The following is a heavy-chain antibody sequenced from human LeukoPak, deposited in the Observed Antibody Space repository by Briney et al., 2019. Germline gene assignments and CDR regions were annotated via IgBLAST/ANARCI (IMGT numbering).Heavy chain of an antibody. CDR2: TRDRTHSYST. J-gene: IGHJ4*02. CDR3: VRGHNSFDN. D-gene: IGHD1-14*01. Sequence: GGSLRLSCAASGCTLSDYYMDWVRQAPRKGLEWVGRTRDRTHSYSTEYAASVKGRFTISRYDSKNSFYLQMNSLKTEDTAVYYCVRGHNSFDNWGQGTLVTVSS. CDR1: GCTLSDYY. V-gene: IGHV3-72*01.